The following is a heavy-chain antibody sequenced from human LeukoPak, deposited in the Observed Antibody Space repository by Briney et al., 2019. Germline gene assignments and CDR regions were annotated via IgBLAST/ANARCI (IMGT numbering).Heavy chain of an antibody. CDR2: ISSSSSYI. J-gene: IGHJ4*02. CDR3: ARLLYGSGSYASDY. CDR1: GFTFSSYS. V-gene: IGHV3-21*01. D-gene: IGHD3-10*01. Sequence: GGSLRLSCAASGFTFSSYSMNWVRQAPGKGLEWVSSISSSSSYIYYADSVKGRFTISRDNAKNSLYLQVNSLRAEDTAVYYCARLLYGSGSYASDYWGQETLVTVSS.